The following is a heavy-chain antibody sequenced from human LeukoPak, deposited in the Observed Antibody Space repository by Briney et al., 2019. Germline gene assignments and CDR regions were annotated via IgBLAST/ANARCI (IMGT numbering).Heavy chain of an antibody. CDR3: ARERIGYSSGWYRGEDDY. J-gene: IGHJ4*02. Sequence: GGSLRLSCAASGFTFSSYAMHWVRQAPGKGLEWVAAISYDGSNKYYADSVKGRFTISRDNSKNTLYLQMNSLRAEDTAVYYCARERIGYSSGWYRGEDDYWGQGTLVTVSS. CDR1: GFTFSSYA. V-gene: IGHV3-30*04. CDR2: ISYDGSNK. D-gene: IGHD6-19*01.